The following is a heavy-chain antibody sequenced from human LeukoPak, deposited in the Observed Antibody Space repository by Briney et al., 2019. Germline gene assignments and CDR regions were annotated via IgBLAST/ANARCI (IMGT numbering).Heavy chain of an antibody. V-gene: IGHV1-69*06. CDR1: GGTFSSYA. Sequence: SVKVSCKASGGTFSSYAISWVRQAPGQGLEWMGGIIPIFGTANYAQKFQGRVTITADKSTSTAYMGLSSLRSEDTAVYYCARMSWVTGTSGGWFDPWGQGTLVTVSS. D-gene: IGHD1-20*01. J-gene: IGHJ5*02. CDR3: ARMSWVTGTSGGWFDP. CDR2: IIPIFGTA.